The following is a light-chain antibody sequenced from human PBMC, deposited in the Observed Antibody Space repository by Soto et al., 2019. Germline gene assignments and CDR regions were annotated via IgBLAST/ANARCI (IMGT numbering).Light chain of an antibody. V-gene: IGKV3-15*01. CDR3: QQLNDYPHT. CDR2: GAS. Sequence: EIVMTQSPATLSVSPGERATLSCRASQSISSNLAWYQQKPGQAPSLLLYGASTRATGIPARFSGSGSGTDFTLTISSLQSEDFAVYYCQQLNDYPHTFGQGTKLEIK. J-gene: IGKJ2*01. CDR1: QSISSN.